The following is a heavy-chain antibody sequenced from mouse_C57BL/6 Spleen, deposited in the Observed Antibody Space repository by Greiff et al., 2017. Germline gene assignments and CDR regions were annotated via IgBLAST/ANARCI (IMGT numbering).Heavy chain of an antibody. V-gene: IGHV1-76*01. CDR3: AIDGFSPYYFDY. D-gene: IGHD2-3*01. CDR1: GYTFTDYY. CDR2: IYPGSGNT. Sequence: QVQLQQSGAELVRPGASVKLSCKASGYTFTDYYINWVKQRPGQGLEWIARIYPGSGNTYYNEKFKGKATLTAEKSSSTAYMQLSSLTSEDSAVYFCAIDGFSPYYFDYWGQGTTLTVSS. J-gene: IGHJ2*01.